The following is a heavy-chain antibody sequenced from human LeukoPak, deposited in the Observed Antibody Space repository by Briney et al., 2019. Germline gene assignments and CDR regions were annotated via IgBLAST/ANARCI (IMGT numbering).Heavy chain of an antibody. CDR1: GFTFSSYG. V-gene: IGHV3-30*18. Sequence: SLRLSCAASGFTFSSYGMHWVRQAPGKGLEWVAVISYDGSNKYYADSVKGRFTISRDNSKNTLYLQMNSLRAEDTAVYYCAKEGAPDYWGQGTLVTVSS. CDR2: ISYDGSNK. J-gene: IGHJ4*02. CDR3: AKEGAPDY. D-gene: IGHD1-26*01.